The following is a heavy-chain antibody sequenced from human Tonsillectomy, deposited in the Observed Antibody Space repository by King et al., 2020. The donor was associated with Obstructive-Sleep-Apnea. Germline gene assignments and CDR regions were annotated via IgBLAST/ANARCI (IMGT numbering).Heavy chain of an antibody. Sequence: VQLVESGGGLVKPGGSLRLSCAASGFTFSNAWMSWVRQAPGKGLEWVGRIKSRTDGGTTDYAGPVKGRFTISRDDSKNTLYLQMTNLKTEDTAGYYFTTDLGALGVVVAATLGYWGQGTLVTVSS. CDR2: IKSRTDGGTT. J-gene: IGHJ4*02. CDR3: TTDLGALGVVVAATLGY. CDR1: GFTFSNAW. V-gene: IGHV3-15*01. D-gene: IGHD2-15*01.